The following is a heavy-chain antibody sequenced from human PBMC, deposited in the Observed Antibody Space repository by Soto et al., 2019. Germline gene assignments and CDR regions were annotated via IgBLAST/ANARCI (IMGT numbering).Heavy chain of an antibody. J-gene: IGHJ5*02. D-gene: IGHD4-17*01. CDR2: INPNSGTT. Sequence: ASVKVSCKASGYTFPGYYIHWVRQAPGQGLEWMRWINPNSGTTNYAQKFQGWVTMTRDTSISTAYMELSRLKSDDTAVYYCARHGERTIRSLNWFDPWGQGTLVNVSS. V-gene: IGHV1-2*04. CDR1: GYTFPGYY. CDR3: ARHGERTIRSLNWFDP.